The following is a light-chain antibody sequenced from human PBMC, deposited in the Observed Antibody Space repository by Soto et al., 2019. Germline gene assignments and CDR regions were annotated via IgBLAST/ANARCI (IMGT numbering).Light chain of an antibody. J-gene: IGKJ1*01. Sequence: EIVLTQSPGTLSLSPGERATFPCRASESVNNNYLAWYQQKPGQAPRLLIYGASSRATGIPDRFSGSGSGTDFTLTISRLESEDFAVYYCQVYGRSPLKLTFGPGTKVDIK. V-gene: IGKV3-20*01. CDR2: GAS. CDR1: ESVNNNY. CDR3: QVYGRSPLKLT.